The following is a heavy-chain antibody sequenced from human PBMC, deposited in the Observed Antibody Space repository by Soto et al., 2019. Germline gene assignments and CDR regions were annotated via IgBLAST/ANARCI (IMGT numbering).Heavy chain of an antibody. V-gene: IGHV4-59*08. J-gene: IGHJ4*01. CDR2: IYYSGST. CDR1: GGSISTYY. Sequence: SETLSLTCTVSGGSISTYYWSWIRQRPGKSLEWIGYIYYSGSTNYNPSLASRVTISVDTSKNQFSLNLSSVTAADTAVYYCARLEALWFXKLLSYYFDSWGHGTLVTVSS. CDR3: ARLEALWFXKLLSYYFDS. D-gene: IGHD3-10*01.